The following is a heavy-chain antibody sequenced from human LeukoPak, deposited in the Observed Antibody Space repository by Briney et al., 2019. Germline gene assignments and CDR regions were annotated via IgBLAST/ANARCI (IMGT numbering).Heavy chain of an antibody. D-gene: IGHD2-21*01. J-gene: IGHJ3*02. CDR1: GGSISSSSYY. V-gene: IGHV4-39*01. CDR3: AKRLAYCGGDCYSRAFDI. Sequence: PSETLSLTCTVSGGSISSSSYYWGWIRQPPGKGLEWIGSIYYSGSTYYNPSLKSRVTISVDTSKNQFSLKLSSVTAAGTAVYYCAKRLAYCGGDCYSRAFDIWGQGTMVTVSS. CDR2: IYYSGST.